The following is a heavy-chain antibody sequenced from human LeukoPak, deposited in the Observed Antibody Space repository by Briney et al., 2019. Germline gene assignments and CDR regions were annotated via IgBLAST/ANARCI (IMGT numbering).Heavy chain of an antibody. CDR1: GGSFSDYF. Sequence: SETLSLTCAVFGGSFSDYFWSWIRQPPGKGLEWIGEIDHGGGTNYNPSLKSRVTISVDTSKKQFSLKVTSVTAADAAVYYCARMRGGGIGYSNYMDVWGKGTTVIVSS. CDR2: IDHGGGT. J-gene: IGHJ6*03. D-gene: IGHD2-15*01. CDR3: ARMRGGGIGYSNYMDV. V-gene: IGHV4-34*01.